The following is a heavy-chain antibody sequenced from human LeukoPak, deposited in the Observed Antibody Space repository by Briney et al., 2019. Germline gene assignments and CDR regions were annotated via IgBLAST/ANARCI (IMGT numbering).Heavy chain of an antibody. CDR2: IYYSGST. Sequence: SETLSLTCTVSGGSISSYYWSWIRQPPGKGLEWIGYIYYSGSTNYNPSLKSRVTISVDTSKNQFSLKLSSVTAADTAVYYCARDGSGYCSGGSCYHWFGPWGQGTLVTVSS. D-gene: IGHD2-15*01. J-gene: IGHJ5*02. V-gene: IGHV4-59*01. CDR3: ARDGSGYCSGGSCYHWFGP. CDR1: GGSISSYY.